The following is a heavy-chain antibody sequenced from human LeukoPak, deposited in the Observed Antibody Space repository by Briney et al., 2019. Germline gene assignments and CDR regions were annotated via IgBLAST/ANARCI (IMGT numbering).Heavy chain of an antibody. Sequence: GGSLRLSCAASGFTFSSYAVSWVRQAPGKGLEWVSAISGSGGSTYYADSVKGRFTISRDNSKNTLYLQMNSLRAEDTAVYYCAKDLRLLTGYPWGQGTLVTVSS. V-gene: IGHV3-23*01. J-gene: IGHJ5*02. CDR3: AKDLRLLTGYP. CDR1: GFTFSSYA. D-gene: IGHD3-9*01. CDR2: ISGSGGST.